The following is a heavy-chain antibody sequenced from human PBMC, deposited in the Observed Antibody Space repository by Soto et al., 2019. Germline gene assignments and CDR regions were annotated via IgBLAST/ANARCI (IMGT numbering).Heavy chain of an antibody. CDR3: ARGRFDGDDNFFDP. J-gene: IGHJ5*02. Sequence: QVQLVQSGPEVRRPGASVKVSCKASGYIFTGVHMHWVRQAPGQGLEWMGWINPNNGGTKSAQKFQGRVTMTTDSSITTAYMELNSLRSDDTAVYYCARGRFDGDDNFFDPWGQGTLVTVTS. V-gene: IGHV1-2*02. D-gene: IGHD4-17*01. CDR1: GYIFTGVH. CDR2: INPNNGGT.